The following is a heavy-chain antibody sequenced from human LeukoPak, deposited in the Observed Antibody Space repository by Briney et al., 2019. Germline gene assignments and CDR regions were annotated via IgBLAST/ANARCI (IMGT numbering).Heavy chain of an antibody. J-gene: IGHJ5*02. D-gene: IGHD4-11*01. CDR2: MWYDGSNE. V-gene: IGHV3-33*01. CDR3: ARDSPVTAGPFDP. Sequence: GGSLRLSCVASGITFSSFGMHWVRQAPGKGLEWVAFMWYDGSNEYYADSVKGRFTIFRDNSKNTLYLQMNSLRGDDTAVYYCARDSPVTAGPFDPWGQGTLVTVSS. CDR1: GITFSSFG.